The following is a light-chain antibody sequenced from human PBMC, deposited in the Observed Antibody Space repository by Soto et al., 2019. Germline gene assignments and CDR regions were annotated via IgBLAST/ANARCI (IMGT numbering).Light chain of an antibody. Sequence: EVVLTQSPGTLSLSPGERATLSCRASQSVSNNYLAWYQQKPGQAPRLLIYGASTRATGVPDRFSGRGSGTEFTLTIRRLEPEDFVVFYCHHYSSSPRTFVQGTRVEVK. CDR1: QSVSNNY. V-gene: IGKV3-20*01. J-gene: IGKJ1*01. CDR3: HHYSSSPRT. CDR2: GAS.